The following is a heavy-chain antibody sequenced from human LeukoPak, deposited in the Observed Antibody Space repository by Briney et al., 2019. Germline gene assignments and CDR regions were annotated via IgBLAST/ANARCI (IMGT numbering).Heavy chain of an antibody. J-gene: IGHJ6*02. CDR2: IWYDGSNK. CDR1: GFTFSSYG. Sequence: PGRSLRLSCAASGFTFSSYGMHWVRQAPGKGLEWVAVIWYDGSNKYYADSVKGRFTISRDNSKNTLYLQMNSLRSEDTAVYYCARDGAYDSSGYYYWYYYYGMDVWGQGTTVTVSS. D-gene: IGHD3-22*01. V-gene: IGHV3-33*01. CDR3: ARDGAYDSSGYYYWYYYYGMDV.